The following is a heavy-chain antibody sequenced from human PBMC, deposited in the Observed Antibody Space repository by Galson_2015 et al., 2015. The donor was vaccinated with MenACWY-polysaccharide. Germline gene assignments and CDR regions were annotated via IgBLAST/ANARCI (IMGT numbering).Heavy chain of an antibody. CDR1: GFTFSSYA. D-gene: IGHD3-22*01. J-gene: IGHJ5*02. CDR2: ISYDGSNK. CDR3: ARGNYYDSSGYYRWFDP. V-gene: IGHV3-30*03. Sequence: SLRLSCAASGFTFSSYAMSWVRQAPGKGLEWVAVISYDGSNKYYADSVKGRFTISRDNSKNTLYLQMNSLRAEDTAVYYCARGNYYDSSGYYRWFDPWGQGTLVTVSS.